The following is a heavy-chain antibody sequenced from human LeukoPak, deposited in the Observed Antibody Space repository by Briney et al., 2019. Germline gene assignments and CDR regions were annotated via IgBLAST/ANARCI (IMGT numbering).Heavy chain of an antibody. CDR2: VRYDGSNE. J-gene: IGHJ4*02. CDR1: GCTFNNYA. D-gene: IGHD6-19*01. V-gene: IGHV3-30*02. Sequence: GGSLRLFCAVSGCTFNNYAMRWVRQAPGKGLEWVSFVRYDGSNEYYADSVKGRFTISRDNSKDTLYLQMNSLRTEDTAVYYCAKERSNGWYYFDYWGQGNLLTVSS. CDR3: AKERSNGWYYFDY.